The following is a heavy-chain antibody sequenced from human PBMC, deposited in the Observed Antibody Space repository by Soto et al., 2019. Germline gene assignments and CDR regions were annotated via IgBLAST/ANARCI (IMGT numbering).Heavy chain of an antibody. D-gene: IGHD3-9*01. Sequence: EVQLLESGGGLVQPGGSLRLSCAASGFTFSSYAMSWVRQAPGKGLEWVSAISGSGGSTYYADSVKGRFTISRDNSKTTLYLQMNSLRAEDTAVYYCAKRYDILTGYYLDDYYYGMDVWGQGTTVTVSS. CDR3: AKRYDILTGYYLDDYYYGMDV. CDR2: ISGSGGST. J-gene: IGHJ6*02. V-gene: IGHV3-23*01. CDR1: GFTFSSYA.